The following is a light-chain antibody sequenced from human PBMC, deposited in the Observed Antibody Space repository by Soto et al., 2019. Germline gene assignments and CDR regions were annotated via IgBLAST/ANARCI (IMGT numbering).Light chain of an antibody. Sequence: QSVLTQPPSASGTPGQRVTISCSGSSSNVETAYAHWYQQLPGTAPKLLIYRGNQRPSGVPDRFSGSKSGTSASLAISGLRSEDEAVYYCAAWDVSLNGPIFGGGTKLTVL. CDR2: RGN. CDR1: SSNVETAY. J-gene: IGLJ2*01. CDR3: AAWDVSLNGPI. V-gene: IGLV1-47*01.